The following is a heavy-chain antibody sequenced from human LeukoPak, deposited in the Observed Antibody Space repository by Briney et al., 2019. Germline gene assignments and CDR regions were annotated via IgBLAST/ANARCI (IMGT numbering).Heavy chain of an antibody. CDR3: ARLYCSGGSCSRFDP. CDR1: GDSISSTSNS. V-gene: IGHV4-39*01. CDR2: IYYSGST. J-gene: IGHJ5*02. Sequence: SETLSLTCSVSGDSISSTSNSWGWIRQPPGKGLEWIGTIYYSGSTFYNPSLKSRVTISEDTSKNQFSLRLSSVTAADTAVYYCARLYCSGGSCSRFDPWGQGTLATVSS. D-gene: IGHD2-15*01.